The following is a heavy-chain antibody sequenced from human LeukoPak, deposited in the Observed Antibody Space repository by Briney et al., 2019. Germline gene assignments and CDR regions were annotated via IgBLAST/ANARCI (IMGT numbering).Heavy chain of an antibody. CDR2: ISRSDAST. CDR1: GFTFSDYY. CDR3: ATVSDSSGWYYFDY. D-gene: IGHD6-19*01. V-gene: IGHV3-23*01. J-gene: IGHJ4*02. Sequence: PGGSLRLSCAASGFTFSDYYLTWIRQAPGKGLEWVSAISRSDASTYYADSVRGRFTISRDNSKNTLYLQMNSLRAEDTAVYYCATVSDSSGWYYFDYWGQGTLVTVSS.